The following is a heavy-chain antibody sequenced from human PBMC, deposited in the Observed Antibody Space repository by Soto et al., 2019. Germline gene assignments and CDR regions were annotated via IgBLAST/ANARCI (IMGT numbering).Heavy chain of an antibody. CDR1: GGSISSGDYY. CDR2: IYYSGST. V-gene: IGHV4-30-4*01. Sequence: SETLSLTCTVSGGSISSGDYYWSWIRQPPGKGLGWIGYIYYSGSTYYNPSLKRRVTISVDTSKNQFSLKLSSVTAADTAVYYCARTLLKDYDFWSGYSFHWYFDLWGRGTLVTVSS. J-gene: IGHJ2*01. CDR3: ARTLLKDYDFWSGYSFHWYFDL. D-gene: IGHD3-3*01.